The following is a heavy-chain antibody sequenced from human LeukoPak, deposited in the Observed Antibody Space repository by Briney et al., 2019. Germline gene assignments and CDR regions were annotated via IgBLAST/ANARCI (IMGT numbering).Heavy chain of an antibody. D-gene: IGHD2-2*01. CDR2: ISSGGGTT. V-gene: IGHV3-23*01. Sequence: GGSLRLSCAASGFTFSSYAMSWVRQAPGKGLEWVSAISSGGGTTYYADSVKGRFTISRDNSKNTLYLQMNSLRAEDTAIYYCAKLHCSSTNCYEWIQLWSYYFDYWGQGILVTVSS. J-gene: IGHJ4*02. CDR3: AKLHCSSTNCYEWIQLWSYYFDY. CDR1: GFTFSSYA.